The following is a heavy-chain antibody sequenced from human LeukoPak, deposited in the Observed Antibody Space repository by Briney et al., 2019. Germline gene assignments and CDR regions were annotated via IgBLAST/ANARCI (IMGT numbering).Heavy chain of an antibody. CDR1: GFTFSSYS. Sequence: EGSLRLSCAASGFTFSSYSMNWVRQAPGKGLEWVSSISSSSSYIYYADSVKGRFTISRDNAKNSLYLQMNSLRAEDTAVYYCARDSQWLDAFDIWGQGTMVTVSS. J-gene: IGHJ3*02. CDR2: ISSSSSYI. CDR3: ARDSQWLDAFDI. D-gene: IGHD6-19*01. V-gene: IGHV3-21*01.